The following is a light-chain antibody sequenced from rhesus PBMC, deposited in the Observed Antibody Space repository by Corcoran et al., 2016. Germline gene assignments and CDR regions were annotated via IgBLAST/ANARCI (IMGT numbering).Light chain of an antibody. Sequence: DIVMTQTPLSLPVSLGEPASISCRSSQSLLDREDGNTYLAWYLQKPGQSPQLLLYEVSNRASGVPDRFSGSWSDTDFTLKISRLEAEDVGVYSCMQALKFPLTFGEGTKVELK. CDR2: EVS. V-gene: IGKV2-104*01. CDR3: MQALKFPLT. CDR1: QSLLDREDGNTY. J-gene: IGKJ4*01.